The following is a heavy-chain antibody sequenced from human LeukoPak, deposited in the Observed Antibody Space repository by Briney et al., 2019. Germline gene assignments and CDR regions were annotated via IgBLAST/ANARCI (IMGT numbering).Heavy chain of an antibody. J-gene: IGHJ4*02. V-gene: IGHV1-2*02. D-gene: IGHD6-6*01. CDR3: ARARWQLVPYFDS. CDR1: GYTVTSYY. CDR2: INPNSGGT. Sequence: ASVKVSCKASGYTVTSYYMHWVRQAPGQGLEWMGWINPNSGGTNFAQKFQGRVAMTRDTSISTAYMELGSLRSDDTAVYYCARARWQLVPYFDSWGQGTLVTVSS.